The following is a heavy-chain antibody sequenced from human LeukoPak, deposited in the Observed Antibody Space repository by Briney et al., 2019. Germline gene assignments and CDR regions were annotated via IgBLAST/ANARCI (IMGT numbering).Heavy chain of an antibody. CDR3: ARTYNYYDSSGYAFDI. V-gene: IGHV1-8*01. Sequence: ASVKVSCKASGYTFTSYDINWVRQATGQGLEWMGWMNPNSGNTGYAQKFQGRVTITRNNSIRTAYMELSSLRVEDTALYYGARTYNYYDSSGYAFDIWGPGTIVTVSS. CDR2: MNPNSGNT. CDR1: GYTFTSYD. J-gene: IGHJ3*02. D-gene: IGHD3-22*01.